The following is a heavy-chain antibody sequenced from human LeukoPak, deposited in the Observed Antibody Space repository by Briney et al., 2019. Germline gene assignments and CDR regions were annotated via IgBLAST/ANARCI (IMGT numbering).Heavy chain of an antibody. D-gene: IGHD3-10*01. CDR1: GYTFTSYY. V-gene: IGHV1-2*02. J-gene: IGHJ5*02. CDR3: ARPLRVTMIRGAAFRASSDFDP. CDR2: INPNTGGT. Sequence: ASVKVSCKASGYTFTSYYIHWVRQAPGQGLEWMGWINPNTGGTKYAQRFQDRVTMTRDTSISTAYMEVSGLRRDDTAVYYCARPLRVTMIRGAAFRASSDFDPWGQGTLVTVSS.